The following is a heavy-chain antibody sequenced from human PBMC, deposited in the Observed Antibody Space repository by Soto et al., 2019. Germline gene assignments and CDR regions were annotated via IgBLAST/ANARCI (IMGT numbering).Heavy chain of an antibody. Sequence: SVKVSCKASGGTFIRNAFSWVRQAPGQGLEWMGGIIPIFGSANYAQKFQGRVTITADRSTSTAYMELSSLRSDDTAVYYCARNARDARRCPYYYFMDFWGQVTTVTDYS. J-gene: IGHJ6*03. V-gene: IGHV1-69*06. CDR2: IIPIFGSA. D-gene: IGHD2-2*01. CDR1: GGTFIRNA. CDR3: ARNARDARRCPYYYFMDF.